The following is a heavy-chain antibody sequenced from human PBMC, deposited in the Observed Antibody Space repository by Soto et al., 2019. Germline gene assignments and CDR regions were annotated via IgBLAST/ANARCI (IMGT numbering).Heavy chain of an antibody. Sequence: ASVKVSCKASGYTFTSYDINWVRQATGQGLEWMGWMNPNSGNTGYAQKFQGRVTMTRNTSISTAYMELSSLRSEDTAVYYCARAGRVIAAAEEDYYYYYYMDVWGKGTTVIVSS. CDR2: MNPNSGNT. D-gene: IGHD6-13*01. CDR1: GYTFTSYD. J-gene: IGHJ6*03. CDR3: ARAGRVIAAAEEDYYYYYYMDV. V-gene: IGHV1-8*01.